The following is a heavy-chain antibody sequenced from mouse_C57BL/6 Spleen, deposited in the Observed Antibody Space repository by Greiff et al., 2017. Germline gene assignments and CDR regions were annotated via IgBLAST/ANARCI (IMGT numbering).Heavy chain of an antibody. CDR1: GYTFTSYW. J-gene: IGHJ1*03. CDR3: ARRLYYGSSYVYCDV. CDR2: IDPSDSYT. V-gene: IGHV1-50*01. Sequence: QVQLKQPGAELVKPGASVKLSCKASGYTFTSYWMQWVKQRPGQGLEWIGEIDPSDSYTNYNQKFKGKAPLTVDTSSSTAYMQLRSLTSEDSAVYYCARRLYYGSSYVYCDVWGTGTTVTVSS. D-gene: IGHD1-1*01.